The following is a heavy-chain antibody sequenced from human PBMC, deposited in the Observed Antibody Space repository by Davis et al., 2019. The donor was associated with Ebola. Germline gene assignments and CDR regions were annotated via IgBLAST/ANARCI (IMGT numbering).Heavy chain of an antibody. CDR2: INSDGSST. V-gene: IGHV3-74*01. CDR1: GFTFSSYW. CDR3: AKDGYSSGWFLEY. D-gene: IGHD6-19*01. Sequence: PGGSLRLSCAASGFTFSSYWMHWVRQAPGKGLVWVSRINSDGSSTSYADSVKGRFTISRDNAKNTLYLQMNSLRAEDTAVYYCAKDGYSSGWFLEYWGQGTLVTVSS. J-gene: IGHJ4*02.